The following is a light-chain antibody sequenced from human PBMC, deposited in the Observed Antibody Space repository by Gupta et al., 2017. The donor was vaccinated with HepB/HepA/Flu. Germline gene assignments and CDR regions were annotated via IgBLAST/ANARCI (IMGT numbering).Light chain of an antibody. J-gene: IGKJ1*01. CDR1: QAISNR. CDR2: GAS. CDR3: QKYNSAPWT. V-gene: IGKV1-27*01. Sequence: DIQMTQSPTSLSASVGDRVTITCRASQAISNRLAWHQQKPGKAPKLLIYGASTLQSGVPSLFSGSGSGTDFTLTISSLQPEDVATYYCQKYNSAPWTFGQGTKVEIK.